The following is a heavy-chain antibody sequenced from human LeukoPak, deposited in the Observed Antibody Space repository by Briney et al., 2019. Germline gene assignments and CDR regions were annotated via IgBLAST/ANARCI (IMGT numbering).Heavy chain of an antibody. CDR1: GGSISSYY. V-gene: IGHV4-59*01. CDR2: IYYSGST. D-gene: IGHD1-20*01. J-gene: IGHJ6*03. Sequence: SETLSLTCTVSGGSISSYYWSWIRQPPGKGLEWIGYIYYSGSTNYNPSLKSRVTISVDTSKNQFSLKLSSVTAADTAVYYCARTITGTGYYYYYMDVWGKGTTVTVSS. CDR3: ARTITGTGYYYYYMDV.